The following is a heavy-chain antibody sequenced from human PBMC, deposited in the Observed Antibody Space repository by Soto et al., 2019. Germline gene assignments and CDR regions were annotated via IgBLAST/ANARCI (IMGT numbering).Heavy chain of an antibody. CDR1: GGSISSGDDY. Sequence: QVQLQESGPGLVKPSQTLSLTCTVSGGSISSGDDYWSWIRQPPGKGLEWIGYIYHSGATYYNPSLKSRVTISVDRPKNQFSLKLNSVTAADTAVYYGARVRGDVAFDYWGQGTLVTVSS. V-gene: IGHV4-30-4*01. D-gene: IGHD3-10*01. CDR2: IYHSGAT. CDR3: ARVRGDVAFDY. J-gene: IGHJ4*02.